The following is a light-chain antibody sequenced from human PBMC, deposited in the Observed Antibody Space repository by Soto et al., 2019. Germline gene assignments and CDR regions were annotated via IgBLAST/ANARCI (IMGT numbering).Light chain of an antibody. CDR3: AAWDDSLSVGV. Sequence: QSALTQPPSASGTPGQRIAISCAGGSSNIGSNYVYWYQQFPGTAPKLLIYRNDERPSGVPDRFSGSKSGTSVSLAISGLRSEDEADYYCAAWDDSLSVGVFGGGTKLTVL. CDR1: SSNIGSNY. CDR2: RND. V-gene: IGLV1-47*01. J-gene: IGLJ3*02.